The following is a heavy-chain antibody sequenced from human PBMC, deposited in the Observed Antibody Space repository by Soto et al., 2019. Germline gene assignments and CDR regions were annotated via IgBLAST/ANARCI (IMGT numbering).Heavy chain of an antibody. CDR2: IYYSGST. V-gene: IGHV4-39*01. Sequence: PSETLSLTCTVSGGSISSSSYYWGWIRQPPGKGLEWIGSIYYSGSTYYNPSLKSRVTISVDTSKNQFSLKLSSVTAADTAVYYCARAKLYCSGGSCYEIHRGFDPWGHGTLVTVSS. CDR1: GGSISSSSYY. D-gene: IGHD2-15*01. CDR3: ARAKLYCSGGSCYEIHRGFDP. J-gene: IGHJ5*02.